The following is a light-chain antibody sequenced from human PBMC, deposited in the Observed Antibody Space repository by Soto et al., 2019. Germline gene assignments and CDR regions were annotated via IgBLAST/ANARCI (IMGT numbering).Light chain of an antibody. CDR2: DVN. CDR3: VSYAGSSQPA. J-gene: IGLJ2*01. CDR1: SSDVGGYNY. V-gene: IGLV2-8*01. Sequence: QCALTQPPSVSGSPGQSVAISCSGTSSDVGGYNYVSWYQQYPGRAPKLMIYDVNKRPSGVPDRFFGSKSGNTASLTVSGLQAEDEADYYCVSYAGSSQPAFGGGTKLTVL.